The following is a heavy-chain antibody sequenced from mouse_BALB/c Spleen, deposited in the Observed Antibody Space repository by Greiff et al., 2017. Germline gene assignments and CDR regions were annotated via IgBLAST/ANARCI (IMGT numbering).Heavy chain of an antibody. CDR2: IRNKANGYTT. Sequence: EVKLMESGGGLVQPGGSLRLSCATSGFTFTDYYMSWVRQPPGKALEWLGFIRNKANGYTTEYSASVKGRFTISRDNSQSILYLQMNTLRAEDSATYYCANGNYAMDYWGQGTSVTVSS. J-gene: IGHJ4*01. CDR1: GFTFTDYY. D-gene: IGHD2-1*01. V-gene: IGHV7-3*02. CDR3: ANGNYAMDY.